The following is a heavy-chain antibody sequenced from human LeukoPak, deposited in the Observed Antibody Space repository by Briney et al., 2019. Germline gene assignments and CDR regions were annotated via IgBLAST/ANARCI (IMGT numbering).Heavy chain of an antibody. CDR2: ISGSGGST. D-gene: IGHD3/OR15-3a*01. CDR3: AKGWSDFGPADMDV. J-gene: IGHJ6*03. V-gene: IGHV3-23*01. CDR1: GFTFSSFG. Sequence: GGSLRLSCAASGFTFSSFGMHWVRQAPGKGLEWVSAISGSGGSTYYADSVKGRFTISRDNSKNTLYLQMNSLRAEDTAVYYCAKGWSDFGPADMDVWGKGTTVTVSS.